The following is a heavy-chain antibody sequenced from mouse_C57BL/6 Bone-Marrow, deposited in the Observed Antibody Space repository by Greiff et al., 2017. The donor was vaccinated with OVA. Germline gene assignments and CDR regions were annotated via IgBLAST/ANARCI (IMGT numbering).Heavy chain of an antibody. CDR3: AREGDYYYGSISWFAY. CDR1: GYTFTSYW. CDR2: IDPSDSYT. V-gene: IGHV1-50*01. Sequence: QVQLQQPGAELVKPGASVKLSCKASGYTFTSYWMQWVKQRPGQGLEWIGEIDPSDSYTNYNQKFKGKATLTVDTSSSTAYMQLSSRTSEDSAVYYFAREGDYYYGSISWFAYGAKGLWSLSLQ. J-gene: IGHJ3*01. D-gene: IGHD1-1*01.